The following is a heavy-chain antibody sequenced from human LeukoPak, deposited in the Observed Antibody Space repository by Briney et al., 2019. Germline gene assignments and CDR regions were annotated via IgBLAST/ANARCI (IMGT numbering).Heavy chain of an antibody. CDR2: IYYSGST. CDR1: GGSVNSGSYY. V-gene: IGHV4-61*01. Sequence: SETLSLTCAVSGGSVNSGSYYWSWIRQHPGKGLEWIGYIYYSGSTNYNPSLKSRVTISVDTSKNQFSLKLSSVTAADTAVYYCARGFRYGMDVWGQGTTVTVSS. J-gene: IGHJ6*02. CDR3: ARGFRYGMDV.